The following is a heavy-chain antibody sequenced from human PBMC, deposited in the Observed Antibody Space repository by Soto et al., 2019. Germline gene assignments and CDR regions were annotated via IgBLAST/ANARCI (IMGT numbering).Heavy chain of an antibody. CDR3: ARAGGNSSGAFDI. J-gene: IGHJ3*02. Sequence: EVQLVESGGGLVQPGGSLRLSCAASGFTVSSNYMSCVRQAPGKGLEWVSVIYSGGSTYYADSVKGRFTISRDNSKNTLYLQMNSLRAEDTAVYYCARAGGNSSGAFDIWGQGTMVTVSS. CDR1: GFTVSSNY. D-gene: IGHD2-21*02. V-gene: IGHV3-66*01. CDR2: IYSGGST.